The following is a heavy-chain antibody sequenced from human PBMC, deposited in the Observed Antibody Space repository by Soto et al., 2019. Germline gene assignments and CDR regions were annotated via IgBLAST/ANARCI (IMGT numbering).Heavy chain of an antibody. CDR3: AKARGYGSGRNNHYYGMDV. V-gene: IGHV1-69*10. J-gene: IGHJ6*02. Sequence: ASVKVSCKDSGGTLSSYAITWVRLAPGQGLEWMGGIIPIFNIPDYAQKFQGRVSITADKATSTAYTELSNLRPEDTAIYYCAKARGYGSGRNNHYYGMDVWGQGTTVTVSS. CDR1: GGTLSSYA. D-gene: IGHD3-10*01. CDR2: IIPIFNIP.